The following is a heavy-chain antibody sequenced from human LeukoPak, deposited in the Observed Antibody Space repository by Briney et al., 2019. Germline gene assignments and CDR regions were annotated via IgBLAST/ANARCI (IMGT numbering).Heavy chain of an antibody. CDR1: GGTFSIHG. J-gene: IGHJ4*02. V-gene: IGHV1-69*05. Sequence: SVTVSCTASGGTFSIHGFSWVRQAPGQGREWMGGIIPIFGTTNYAQKFQGRVTITTDDSTSTGYMELSSLRSEDTAVYYCARRWPHSSGYYLFDYWGQGTLVTVSS. CDR3: ARRWPHSSGYYLFDY. CDR2: IIPIFGTT. D-gene: IGHD3-22*01.